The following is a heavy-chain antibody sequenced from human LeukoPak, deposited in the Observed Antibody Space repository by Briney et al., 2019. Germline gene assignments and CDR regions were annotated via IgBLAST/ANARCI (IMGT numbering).Heavy chain of an antibody. Sequence: SETLSLTCTISGGSFSPYYWSWIRQSPGKGLEWIGYISYSGTTKYNPSLESRVTISVDTSKNQFSLKLSSVTAADTAVYYCARVWPGYCSGGSCYYFDYWGQGTLVTVSS. CDR3: ARVWPGYCSGGSCYYFDY. CDR1: GGSFSPYY. CDR2: ISYSGTT. V-gene: IGHV4-59*01. J-gene: IGHJ4*02. D-gene: IGHD2-15*01.